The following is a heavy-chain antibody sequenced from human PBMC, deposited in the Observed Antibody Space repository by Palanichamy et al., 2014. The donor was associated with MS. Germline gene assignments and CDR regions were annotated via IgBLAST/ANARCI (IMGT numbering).Heavy chain of an antibody. CDR3: AKRAHIVVVLAASNPFDY. D-gene: IGHD2-2*01. V-gene: IGHV3-23*01. J-gene: IGHJ4*02. CDR1: GLTFSSYA. CDR2: ISDSGGST. Sequence: EVQLLESGGGLVQPGGSLRVSCAASGLTFSSYAMSWVRQAPGKGLEWVSAISDSGGSTYYADSVKGRFTISRDNSKNTLYLQMNSLRAEDTAVYYCAKRAHIVVVLAASNPFDYWGQGTLVTVSS.